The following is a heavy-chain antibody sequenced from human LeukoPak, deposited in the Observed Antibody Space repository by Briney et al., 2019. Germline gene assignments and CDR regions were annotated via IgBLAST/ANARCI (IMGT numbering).Heavy chain of an antibody. V-gene: IGHV3-30*02. D-gene: IGHD3-22*01. Sequence: GGSLRLSCAASGFTFSSYGMHWVRQAPGKGLEWVAVIWYDGSNKYYADSVKGRFTISRDNSKNTLYLQMNSLRAEDTAVYYCAKDRLTYYYDSSGYFPSDYWGQGTLVTVSS. CDR2: IWYDGSNK. CDR3: AKDRLTYYYDSSGYFPSDY. J-gene: IGHJ4*02. CDR1: GFTFSSYG.